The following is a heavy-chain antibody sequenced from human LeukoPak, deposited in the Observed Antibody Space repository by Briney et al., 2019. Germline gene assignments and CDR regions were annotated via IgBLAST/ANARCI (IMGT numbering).Heavy chain of an antibody. D-gene: IGHD1-26*01. J-gene: IGHJ4*02. CDR1: GGSISSSSYY. Sequence: SETLSLTCTVSGGSISSSSYYWGWIRQPPGKGLEWIGSIYYSGSTYYNPSLKSRVTISVDTSKNQFSLKLSSVTAADTAVYYCARHLPRERGYFDYWGQGTLVTVSS. CDR3: ARHLPRERGYFDY. CDR2: IYYSGST. V-gene: IGHV4-39*01.